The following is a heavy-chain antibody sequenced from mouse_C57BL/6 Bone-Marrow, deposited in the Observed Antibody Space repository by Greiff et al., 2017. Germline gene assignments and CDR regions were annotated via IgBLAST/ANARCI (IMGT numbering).Heavy chain of an antibody. CDR1: GFTFSDYG. D-gene: IGHD1-1*01. CDR2: ISSGSSTI. V-gene: IGHV5-17*01. CDR3: AKPIYYYGSSPMN. J-gene: IGHJ2*01. Sequence: VHLVESGGGLVKPGGSLKLSCAASGFTFSDYGMHWVRQAPEKGLEWVAYISSGSSTIYYADTVKGRFTISRDNAKNTLFLQMTSLRSEDTAMYYCAKPIYYYGSSPMNWGQGTTLTVSS.